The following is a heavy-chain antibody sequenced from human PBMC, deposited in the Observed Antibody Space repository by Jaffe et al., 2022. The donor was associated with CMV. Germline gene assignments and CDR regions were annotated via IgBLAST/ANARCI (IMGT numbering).Heavy chain of an antibody. Sequence: EVQLVESGGGLVQPGRSLRLSCVASGFTFDDFAMHWVRQAPGKGLEWVSGITWNSGSIGYADSVKGRFTISRDNAKNSLYLQMNSLRAEDTALYFCTKDISGYSLRAFGIWGQGTMVTVSP. D-gene: IGHD3-22*01. CDR1: GFTFDDFA. CDR2: ITWNSGSI. CDR3: TKDISGYSLRAFGI. J-gene: IGHJ3*02. V-gene: IGHV3-9*01.